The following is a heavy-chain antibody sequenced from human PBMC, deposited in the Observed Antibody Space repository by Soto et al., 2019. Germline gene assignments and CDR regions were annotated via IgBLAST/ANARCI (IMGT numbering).Heavy chain of an antibody. V-gene: IGHV3-7*05. D-gene: IGHD6-6*01. CDR3: ARVASLAAFY. Sequence: EVQLVESGGGLVQPGGSLRLSCADSGFTFSSYWMSWVRQAPGKGLEWVANIKRDGNEKYYVDSVKGRFTISRDNAKNSLYLQMNSLRAEDTAVYYCARVASLAAFYWGQGTLVTVSS. CDR2: IKRDGNEK. CDR1: GFTFSSYW. J-gene: IGHJ4*02.